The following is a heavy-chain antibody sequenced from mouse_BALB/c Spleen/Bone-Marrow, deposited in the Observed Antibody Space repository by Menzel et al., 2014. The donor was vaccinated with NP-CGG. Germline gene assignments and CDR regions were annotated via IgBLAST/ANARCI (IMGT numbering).Heavy chain of an antibody. CDR2: IDPANGNT. Sequence: EVHLVESGAELVKPGASVKLSCTASGFNIKDTYMHWVKQRPEQGLEWIGRIDPANGNTKYDPKFQGKATITADTSSNTASLQLSSLTSEDTAVYYCALYYDYDVGYWGQGTTLTVSS. CDR1: GFNIKDTY. V-gene: IGHV14-3*02. D-gene: IGHD2-4*01. J-gene: IGHJ2*01. CDR3: ALYYDYDVGY.